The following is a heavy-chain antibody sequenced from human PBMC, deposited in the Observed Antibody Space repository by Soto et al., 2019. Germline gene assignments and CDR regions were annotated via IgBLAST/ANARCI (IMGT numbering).Heavy chain of an antibody. CDR2: LSGTGDSA. CDR3: ARDNGNYGSGSFAH. D-gene: IGHD3-10*01. J-gene: IGHJ4*02. CDR1: GFTFSSYA. V-gene: IGHV3-23*01. Sequence: EVQLLESGGGLVQPGGSLRLSCAASGFTFSSYALSWVRQAPGKGLEWVSALSGTGDSADYANSVKGLFNIYRDDSKTTLYLGMSSLRVEDTAIYYCARDNGNYGSGSFAHWGQGTLVTVSS.